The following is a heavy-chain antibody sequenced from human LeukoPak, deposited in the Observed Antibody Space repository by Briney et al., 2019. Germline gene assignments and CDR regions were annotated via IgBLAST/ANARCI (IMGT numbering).Heavy chain of an antibody. CDR3: ARGLDP. J-gene: IGHJ5*02. CDR1: GGSISSSTYY. CDR2: IYYSGST. V-gene: IGHV4-39*07. Sequence: SETLSLTCTVSGGSISSSTYYWGWIRQPPGKGLEWIGNIYYSGSTYYNPSLKSRVTISVDTSKNQFSLKLSSVTAEDTAVYSCARGLDPWGQGTLVTVSS.